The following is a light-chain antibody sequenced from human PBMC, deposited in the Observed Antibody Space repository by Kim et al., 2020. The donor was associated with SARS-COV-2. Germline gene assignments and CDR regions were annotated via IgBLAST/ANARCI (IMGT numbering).Light chain of an antibody. Sequence: AIQLTQSPSSLSPSVGDRVTITCRATQGSSSALAWYQQKPGKAPKLLIYDASSLESGVTSRFSGSGSGTEFTLAISSLQPEDFATYYCHPINSYPVTFGPGTRLEIK. CDR1: QGSSSA. J-gene: IGKJ5*01. CDR3: HPINSYPVT. V-gene: IGKV1-13*02. CDR2: DAS.